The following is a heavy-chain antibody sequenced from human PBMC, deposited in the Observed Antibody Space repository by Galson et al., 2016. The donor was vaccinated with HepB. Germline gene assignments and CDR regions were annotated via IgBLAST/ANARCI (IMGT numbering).Heavy chain of an antibody. J-gene: IGHJ4*02. CDR2: ITGSGGTT. V-gene: IGHV3-23*01. CDR1: GFSFSTSG. Sequence: SLRLSCAASGFSFSTSGMGWVRQTPGRGLEWVSGITGSGGTTHYADSVKGRFTISRDNSNNKLYLYMNSLRAGDTAVYYCGKQGGFDYWGQGALVTVSS. CDR3: GKQGGFDY. D-gene: IGHD3-16*01.